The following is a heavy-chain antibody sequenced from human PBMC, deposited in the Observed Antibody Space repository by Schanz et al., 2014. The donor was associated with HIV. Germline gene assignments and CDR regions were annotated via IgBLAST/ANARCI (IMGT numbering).Heavy chain of an antibody. CDR1: EYIFTDHY. D-gene: IGHD3-16*02. V-gene: IGHV1-2*02. J-gene: IGHJ4*02. CDR2: FNPYSGGR. CDR3: APCRCDGELSLLRY. Sequence: QVQLVQSGTEVKRPGASVKVSCKASEYIFTDHYIQWVRQAPGHGLEWMGWFNPYSGGRNYAQKFQGRATMTRDTSLSTAFMELSRWISDDTAVYYCAPCRCDGELSLLRYWGQGTLVTVSS.